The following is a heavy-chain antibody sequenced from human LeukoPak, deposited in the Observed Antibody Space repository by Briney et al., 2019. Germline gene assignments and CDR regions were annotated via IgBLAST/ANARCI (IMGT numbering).Heavy chain of an antibody. J-gene: IGHJ3*02. CDR1: GYTFTSYD. CDR2: MNPNSGNT. V-gene: IGHV1-8*01. CDR3: ARDRKLRYFDWSVDAFDI. D-gene: IGHD3-9*01. Sequence: GASVKVSCKASGYTFTSYDINWVRQATGQGLEWMGWMNPNSGNTGYAQKFQGWVTMTRDTSISTAYMELSRLRSDDTAVYYCARDRKLRYFDWSVDAFDIWGQGTMVTVSS.